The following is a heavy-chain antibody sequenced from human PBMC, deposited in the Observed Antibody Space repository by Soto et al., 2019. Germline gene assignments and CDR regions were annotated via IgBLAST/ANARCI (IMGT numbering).Heavy chain of an antibody. J-gene: IGHJ3*02. V-gene: IGHV1-69*02. CDR1: GGTFSSYT. Sequence: QVQLVQSGAEVKKPGSSVKVSCKASGGTFSSYTISWVRQAPGQGLEWMGRIIPILGIANYAQKFQGRVTITAEKSTSTAYMELSSLRSEDTAVYYCARKKVPAAQASDAFDIWGQGTMVTVSS. CDR2: IIPILGIA. CDR3: ARKKVPAAQASDAFDI. D-gene: IGHD2-2*01.